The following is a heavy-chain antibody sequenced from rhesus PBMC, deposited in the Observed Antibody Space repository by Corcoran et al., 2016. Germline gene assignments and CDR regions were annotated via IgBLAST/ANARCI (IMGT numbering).Heavy chain of an antibody. CDR1: GYTFTDYY. V-gene: IGHV1-111*01. CDR3: ATTVVFLGWSDIDY. CDR2: VNPEEGEA. Sequence: EVQLVQSGAEVKKPGASVKISCKASGYTFTDYYLPWVRQAPGKGLEWMGRVNPEEGEADNAQKIQDRVNITRDTTTDTAYMELSSLRAEDTAVYYCATTVVFLGWSDIDYWGQGVLVTVSS. J-gene: IGHJ4*01. D-gene: IGHD3-22*01.